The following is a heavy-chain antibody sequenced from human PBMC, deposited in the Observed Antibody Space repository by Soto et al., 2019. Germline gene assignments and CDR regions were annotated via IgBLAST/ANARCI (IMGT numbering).Heavy chain of an antibody. CDR1: GFDFSNYW. CDR2: INGDGSDT. Sequence: GGSLRLSCGASGFDFSNYWMHWVRQAPGKGLVWVSRINGDGSDTKYADSVKGRFTISRDNARNTVYLQMNSLRADDTAVYYCARGGLQRRGLDAFDMWGPGTMVTVSS. J-gene: IGHJ3*02. D-gene: IGHD1-1*01. V-gene: IGHV3-74*03. CDR3: ARGGLQRRGLDAFDM.